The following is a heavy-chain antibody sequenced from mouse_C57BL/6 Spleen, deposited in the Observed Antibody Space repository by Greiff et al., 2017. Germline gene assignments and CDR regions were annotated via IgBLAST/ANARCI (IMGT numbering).Heavy chain of an antibody. V-gene: IGHV1-42*01. D-gene: IGHD1-1*01. CDR2: INPSTGGT. CDR1: GYSFTGYY. CDR3: ARSRTTVVATSSFDY. Sequence: EVQLQQSGPELVKPGASVKISCKASGYSFTGYYMNWVKQSPEKSLEWIGEINPSTGGTTYNQKFKAKATLTVDKSSSTAYMQLKSLTSEDSAVYYCARSRTTVVATSSFDYWGQGTTLTVSS. J-gene: IGHJ2*01.